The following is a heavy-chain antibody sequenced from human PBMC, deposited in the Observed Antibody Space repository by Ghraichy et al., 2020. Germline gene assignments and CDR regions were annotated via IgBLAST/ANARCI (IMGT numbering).Heavy chain of an antibody. CDR3: ARMLWKGYYYYGMDV. D-gene: IGHD2-2*01. J-gene: IGHJ6*02. CDR2: INPSGGST. Sequence: ASVKVSCKASGYTFTSYYMHWVRQAPGQGLEWMGIINPSGGSTSYAQKFQGRVTMTRDTSTSTVYMELSSLRSEDTAVYYCARMLWKGYYYYGMDVWGQGTTVTVSS. V-gene: IGHV1-46*01. CDR1: GYTFTSYY.